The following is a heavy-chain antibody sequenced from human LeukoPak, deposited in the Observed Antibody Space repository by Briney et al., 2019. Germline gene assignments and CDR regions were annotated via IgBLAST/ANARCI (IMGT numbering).Heavy chain of an antibody. CDR2: IKSKTDGGTT. Sequence: GGSLRLSCAVFGSGFPFSNAWMSWVRQAPGKGLEWVGRIKSKTDGGTTDYAAPVKGRFTISRDDSKNTLYLQMNSLKTEDTAVYYCTTEVVLRFLGHWGQGTLVTVSS. CDR3: TTEVVLRFLGH. D-gene: IGHD3-3*01. V-gene: IGHV3-15*01. CDR1: GFPFSNAW. J-gene: IGHJ4*02.